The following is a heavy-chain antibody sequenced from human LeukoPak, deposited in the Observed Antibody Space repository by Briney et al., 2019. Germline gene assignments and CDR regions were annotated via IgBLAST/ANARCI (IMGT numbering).Heavy chain of an antibody. CDR3: AKDITQMVRGVDYYGMDV. J-gene: IGHJ6*02. V-gene: IGHV3-43*02. CDR1: GLTFDVYA. D-gene: IGHD3-10*01. Sequence: GGSLRLSCAASGLTFDVYAMHWVRQAPGKGLEWVSLISGDGDNTYYAGSVKGRFTISRDNSKNSLFLQINSLRTEDTALYYCAKDITQMVRGVDYYGMDVWGQGTTVTVSS. CDR2: ISGDGDNT.